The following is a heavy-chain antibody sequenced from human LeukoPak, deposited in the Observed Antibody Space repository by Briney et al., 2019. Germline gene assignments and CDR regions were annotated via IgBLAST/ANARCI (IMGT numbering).Heavy chain of an antibody. J-gene: IGHJ4*02. CDR3: AKVYSSGWIRTKLNYFDY. D-gene: IGHD6-19*01. Sequence: GGSLRLSCAASGFTFSSYAMSWVRQAPGKGLEWVSAISGSGGSTYYADSVKGRFTISRDNSKNTLYLQMNSLRAEDTAVYYCAKVYSSGWIRTKLNYFDYWGQGTLVTVSS. CDR1: GFTFSSYA. CDR2: ISGSGGST. V-gene: IGHV3-23*01.